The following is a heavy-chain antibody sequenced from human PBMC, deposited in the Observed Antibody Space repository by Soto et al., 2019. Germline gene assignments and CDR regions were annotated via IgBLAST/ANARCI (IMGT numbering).Heavy chain of an antibody. CDR1: GFTFSSYG. J-gene: IGHJ4*02. V-gene: IGHV3-33*01. D-gene: IGHD2-21*02. CDR3: ARDNVAYCGGDCYRYYFDY. Sequence: QVQLVESGGGVVQPGRSLRLSCAASGFTFSSYGMHWVRQAPGKGLEWVAVIWYDGSNKYYADSVKGRFTISRDNSKNTLYLQMNSRRAEDTAVYYCARDNVAYCGGDCYRYYFDYWGQGTLVTVSS. CDR2: IWYDGSNK.